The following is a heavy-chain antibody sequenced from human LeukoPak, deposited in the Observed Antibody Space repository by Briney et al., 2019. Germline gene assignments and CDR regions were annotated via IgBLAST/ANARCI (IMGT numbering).Heavy chain of an antibody. CDR1: GFTFSSYW. CDR3: AKGEVLSWFDP. J-gene: IGHJ5*02. CDR2: IRYDGSNK. Sequence: GGSLRLSCAASGFTFSSYWMSWVRQAPGKGLEWVAFIRYDGSNKYYADSVKGRFTISRDNSKNTLYLQMNSLRAEDTAVYYCAKGEVLSWFDPWGQGTLVTVSS. V-gene: IGHV3-30*02.